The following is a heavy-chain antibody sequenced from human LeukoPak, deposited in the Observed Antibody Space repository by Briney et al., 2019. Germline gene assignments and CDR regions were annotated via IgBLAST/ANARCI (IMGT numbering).Heavy chain of an antibody. CDR3: ARGIMGYYFDY. CDR1: GYTFTIYG. CDR2: ISAYGNT. V-gene: IGHV1-18*01. J-gene: IGHJ4*02. D-gene: IGHD2-8*01. Sequence: ASVKVSCKTSGYTFTIYGISWVRQAPGQGLEWMGLISAYGNTNYAQNLQGRVTMTTDTSTSTAYMELRSLRSDDTAVYYCARGIMGYYFDYWGQGTLVTVSS.